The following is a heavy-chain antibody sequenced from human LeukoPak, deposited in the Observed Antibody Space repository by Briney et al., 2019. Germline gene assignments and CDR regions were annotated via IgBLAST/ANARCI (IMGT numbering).Heavy chain of an antibody. V-gene: IGHV1-69*13. CDR3: ARDRRRYDYYYYYMDV. D-gene: IGHD1-14*01. CDR1: GGTFSSYA. J-gene: IGHJ6*03. CDR2: IIPIFGTA. Sequence: SVKVSCKASGGTFSSYAISWVRQAPGQGLGWMGGIIPIFGTANYAQKFQGRVTITADESTSTAYMELSSLRSEDTAVYYCARDRRRYDYYYYYMDVWGKGTTVTVSS.